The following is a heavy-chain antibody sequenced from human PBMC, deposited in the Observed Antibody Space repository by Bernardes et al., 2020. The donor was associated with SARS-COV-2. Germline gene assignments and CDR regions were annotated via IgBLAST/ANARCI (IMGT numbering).Heavy chain of an antibody. J-gene: IGHJ6*02. Sequence: ASVKVSCKASGYTFTNHGISWVRQAPGQGLEWMGWITPHNGKTNYAQKFQGRVTMNTDTSTSTAYMELRSLRSDDTALYYCARVGVNYDFWSADVWGQGTTVTVSS. CDR2: ITPHNGKT. D-gene: IGHD3-3*01. CDR1: GYTFTNHG. CDR3: ARVGVNYDFWSADV. V-gene: IGHV1-18*04.